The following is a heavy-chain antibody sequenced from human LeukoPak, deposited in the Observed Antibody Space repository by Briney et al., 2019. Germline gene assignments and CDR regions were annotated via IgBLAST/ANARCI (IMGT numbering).Heavy chain of an antibody. J-gene: IGHJ5*02. CDR1: GVSISSGDYY. Sequence: SETLSLTCTVSGVSISSGDYYWSWIRQPPGKGLEWIGYIYSSGSTYYNPSLKSRATVSLDTSKNQLSLKLSSVTPADTAVYSCPRPSYYDSRTDPWGQGTLVTASS. V-gene: IGHV4-30-4*01. D-gene: IGHD3-22*01. CDR3: PRPSYYDSRTDP. CDR2: IYSSGST.